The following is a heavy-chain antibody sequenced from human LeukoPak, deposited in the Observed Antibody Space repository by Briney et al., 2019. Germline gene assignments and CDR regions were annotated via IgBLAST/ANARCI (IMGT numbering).Heavy chain of an antibody. V-gene: IGHV5-51*01. D-gene: IGHD6-13*01. CDR3: ARQIGYSSSWYENYYYYGMDV. J-gene: IGHJ6*02. Sequence: GESLKISCKGSGYSFTSYWIGWVRQMPGKGLEWMGIIYPGDSDTRYSPSFQGQVTISADKSMSTAYLQWSSLKASDTAMYYCARQIGYSSSWYENYYYYGMDVWGQGTTVTVSS. CDR1: GYSFTSYW. CDR2: IYPGDSDT.